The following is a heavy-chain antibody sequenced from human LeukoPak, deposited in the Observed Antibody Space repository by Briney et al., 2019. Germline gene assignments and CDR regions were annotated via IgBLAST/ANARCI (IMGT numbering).Heavy chain of an antibody. CDR1: GYTLTELS. CDR3: ARDAEYCSSTSCYPQYNWFDP. J-gene: IGHJ5*02. V-gene: IGHV1-24*01. D-gene: IGHD2-2*01. CDR2: FDPEDGET. Sequence: EASVKVSCKVSGYTLTELSMHWVRQAPGKGLEWMGGFDPEDGETIYAQKFQGRVTMTEDTSTDTAYMELSSLRSEDTAVYYCARDAEYCSSTSCYPQYNWFDPWGQGTLVTVSS.